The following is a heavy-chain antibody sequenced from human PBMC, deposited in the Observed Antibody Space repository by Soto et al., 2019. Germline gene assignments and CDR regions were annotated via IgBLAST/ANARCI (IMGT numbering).Heavy chain of an antibody. J-gene: IGHJ6*02. CDR3: ARKARATTIFQHLYYYYGMDV. Sequence: PSETLSLTCTVSGGSISSGVYYWSWIRQPPGKGLEWIGYIYYSGSTYYNPSLKSRVTISVETSKNQFSLKLSSVTAADTAVYYCARKARATTIFQHLYYYYGMDVWGPGNKVTVS. CDR2: IYYSGST. D-gene: IGHD1-26*01. V-gene: IGHV4-30-4*01. CDR1: GGSISSGVYY.